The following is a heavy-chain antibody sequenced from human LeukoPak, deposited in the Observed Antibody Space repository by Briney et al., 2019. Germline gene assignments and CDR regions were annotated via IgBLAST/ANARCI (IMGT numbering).Heavy chain of an antibody. J-gene: IGHJ5*02. Sequence: GGSLRLSCAASGFTLSSYWMSWVRQAPGKGLEWVANIKQDGSEKYYVDSVKGRFTISRDNAKNSLYLRMNSLRAEDTAVYYCARLSGLLWFGESNWFDPWGQGTLVTVSS. D-gene: IGHD3-10*01. V-gene: IGHV3-7*01. CDR1: GFTLSSYW. CDR3: ARLSGLLWFGESNWFDP. CDR2: IKQDGSEK.